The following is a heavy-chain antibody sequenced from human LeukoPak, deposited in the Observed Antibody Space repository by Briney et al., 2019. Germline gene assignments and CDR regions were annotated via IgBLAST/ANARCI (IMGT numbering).Heavy chain of an antibody. V-gene: IGHV3-11*04. CDR3: ARNLRLEEFSLYD. Sequence: PGGSLRLSCAASGFSFSDAWMSWVRQIPGKGLEWVSYISTSGSRIYYGDSVKGRFTISRDNAKNSLYLQMNSLRAEDTAIYYCARNLRLEEFSLYDWGQGALVTVSS. CDR2: ISTSGSRI. D-gene: IGHD3-16*01. J-gene: IGHJ4*02. CDR1: GFSFSDAW.